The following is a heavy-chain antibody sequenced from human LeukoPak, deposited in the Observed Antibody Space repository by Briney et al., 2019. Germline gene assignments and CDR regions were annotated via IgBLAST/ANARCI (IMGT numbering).Heavy chain of an antibody. Sequence: SQTLSLTCTVSGGSISSGGYYLSWTRQHPGKGLEWIGYIYYSGSTYYNPSLKSGVTISVDTSKNQFSLKLSSVTAADTAVYYCARDAWGYDSAAFDIWGQGAMVTVSS. CDR1: GGSISSGGYY. J-gene: IGHJ3*02. CDR3: ARDAWGYDSAAFDI. D-gene: IGHD3-22*01. V-gene: IGHV4-31*03. CDR2: IYYSGST.